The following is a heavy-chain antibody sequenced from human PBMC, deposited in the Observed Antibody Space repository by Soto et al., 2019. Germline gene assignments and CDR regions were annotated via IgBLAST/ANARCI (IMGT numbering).Heavy chain of an antibody. D-gene: IGHD4-17*01. CDR1: GFTFSSYG. V-gene: IGHV3-30*18. Sequence: GGSLRLSCAASGFTFSSYGMHWVRQAPGKGLEWVAVISYDGSNKYYADSVKGRFTISRDNSKNTLYLQMNSLRAEDTAVYYCAKDRDYGDNFDYWGQGTLVTVSS. CDR3: AKDRDYGDNFDY. CDR2: ISYDGSNK. J-gene: IGHJ4*02.